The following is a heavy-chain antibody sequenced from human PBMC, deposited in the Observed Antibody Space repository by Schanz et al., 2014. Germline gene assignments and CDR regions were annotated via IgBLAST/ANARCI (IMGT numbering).Heavy chain of an antibody. CDR2: IIPIHGIV. V-gene: IGHV1-69*04. Sequence: QVQLVQSGAEVKKPGASVKVSCKASGYTLSAYSLHWVRQAPGQGLEWMGRIIPIHGIVNYAQRFQDRVRITADKSTSTAYMELSSLRSEDTAVYCCARGYGDSPTDFWGQGTLVTVSS. D-gene: IGHD4-17*01. CDR1: GYTLSAYS. CDR3: ARGYGDSPTDF. J-gene: IGHJ4*02.